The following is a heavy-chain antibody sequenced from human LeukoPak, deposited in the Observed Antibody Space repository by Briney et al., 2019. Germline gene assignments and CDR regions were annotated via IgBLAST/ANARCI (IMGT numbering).Heavy chain of an antibody. D-gene: IGHD3-22*01. CDR2: IYYSGST. Sequence: SETLSLTCTVSGGSISSSSHYWGWIRQPPGKGLEWIGNIYYSGSTTYNPSLKSRVTISVDTSKNQFSLKLSSVTAAGTAEYYCTRRVAGSAYRDYWGQGTLVTVSS. V-gene: IGHV4-39*01. CDR1: GGSISSSSHY. J-gene: IGHJ4*02. CDR3: TRRVAGSAYRDY.